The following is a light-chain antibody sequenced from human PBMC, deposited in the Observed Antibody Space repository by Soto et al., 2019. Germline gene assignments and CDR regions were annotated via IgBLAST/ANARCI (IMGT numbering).Light chain of an antibody. CDR2: DAS. Sequence: EIVLTQSPATPSLSPGERAALSCRASQGVSRFLAWYQQKPGQAPRLLIYDASNRATGIPARFSGSGSGTDFTLAISSLEPEDFAVYYCQQRSSWPLTFGGGTKVEIK. CDR1: QGVSRF. CDR3: QQRSSWPLT. V-gene: IGKV3-11*01. J-gene: IGKJ4*01.